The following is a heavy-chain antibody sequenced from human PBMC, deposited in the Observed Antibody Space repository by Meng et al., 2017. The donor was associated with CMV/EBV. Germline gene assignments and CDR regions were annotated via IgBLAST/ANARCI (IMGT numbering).Heavy chain of an antibody. CDR1: GFTFNDYY. J-gene: IGHJ4*02. D-gene: IGHD3-22*01. CDR3: ARYWRGSGYVSDY. CDR2: ISRDGRTI. V-gene: IGHV3-11*01. Sequence: GGSLRLSCAASGFTFNDYYMNWIRQAPGKGLEWVSYISRDGRTIYYADSVKGRFTISRDNARNSLYLQMNSLRAEDTAAYYCARYWRGSGYVSDYWGQGTLVTVSS.